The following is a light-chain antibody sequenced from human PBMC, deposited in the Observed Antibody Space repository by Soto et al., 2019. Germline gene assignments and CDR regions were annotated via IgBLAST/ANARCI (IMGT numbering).Light chain of an antibody. V-gene: IGKV1-39*01. Sequence: DVQMTQPPSSLSAHVGDRVTITCRASQTISGYLNWYQQKSGTPPKLLIYATSSLQTGVPSRFSGSGSGADFTLTISSLQPEDFATYYCQQSFVTPPTFGQGTKVDIK. CDR1: QTISGY. CDR2: ATS. J-gene: IGKJ1*01. CDR3: QQSFVTPPT.